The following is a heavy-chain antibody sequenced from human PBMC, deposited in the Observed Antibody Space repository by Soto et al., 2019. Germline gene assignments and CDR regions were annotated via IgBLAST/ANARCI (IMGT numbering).Heavy chain of an antibody. J-gene: IGHJ6*02. CDR1: GFTFISCT. D-gene: IGHD2-15*01. V-gene: IGHV3-21*01. Sequence: EVHLVESGGGLVKPGGSLIRSCAVSGFTFISCTMNWVRQAPGKGLEWVSSISPSTSHIYYADSVKGRFTISRDNAKNSLFLQMNSLRAEDTAVYYCSGCSGGACHQNYGMDVWGQGTTVTVSS. CDR2: ISPSTSHI. CDR3: SGCSGGACHQNYGMDV.